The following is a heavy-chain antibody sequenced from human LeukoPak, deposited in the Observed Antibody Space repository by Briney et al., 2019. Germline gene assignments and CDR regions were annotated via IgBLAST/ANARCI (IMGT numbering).Heavy chain of an antibody. CDR1: GGSISSYY. J-gene: IGHJ3*02. V-gene: IGHV4-59*12. D-gene: IGHD3-10*01. CDR3: ASYTMVRGVTADAFDI. CDR2: IYYSGST. Sequence: SETLSLTCTVSGGSISSYYWSWIRQPPGKGLEWIGYIYYSGSTNYNPSLKSRVTMSVDTSKNQFSLKLSSVTAADTAVYYCASYTMVRGVTADAFDIWGQGTMVTVSS.